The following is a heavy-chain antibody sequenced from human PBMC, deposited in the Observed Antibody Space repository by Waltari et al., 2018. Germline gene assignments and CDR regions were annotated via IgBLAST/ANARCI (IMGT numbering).Heavy chain of an antibody. J-gene: IGHJ4*02. CDR1: GYSFTSYW. V-gene: IGHV5-51*03. CDR2: IYPGDSDT. D-gene: IGHD4-17*01. CDR3: ARPSFQRDYGDYADDY. Sequence: EVQLVQSGAEVKKPGESLKISCKGSGYSFTSYWIGWVRQMPGKGLEWMGFIYPGDSDTRYSPSFQGQVTISADKSISTAYLQWSSLKASDTAMYYCARPSFQRDYGDYADDYWGQGTLVTVSS.